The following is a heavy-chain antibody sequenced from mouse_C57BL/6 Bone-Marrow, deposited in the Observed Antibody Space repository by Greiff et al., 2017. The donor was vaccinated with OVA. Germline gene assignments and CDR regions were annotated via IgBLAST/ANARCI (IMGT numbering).Heavy chain of an antibody. CDR1: GFTFSSYT. J-gene: IGHJ2*01. Sequence: EVMLVESGGGLVKPGGSLKLSCAASGFTFSSYTMSWVRQTPEKRLEWVATISGGGGNTYYPDSVKGRFTISRDNAKNTLYLQMSSLRSEDTALYYCARHYYGSSYSYWGQGTTLTVSS. D-gene: IGHD1-1*01. CDR3: ARHYYGSSYSY. V-gene: IGHV5-9*01. CDR2: ISGGGGNT.